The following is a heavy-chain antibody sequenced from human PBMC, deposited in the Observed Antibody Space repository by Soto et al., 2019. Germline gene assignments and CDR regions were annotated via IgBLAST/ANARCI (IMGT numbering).Heavy chain of an antibody. V-gene: IGHV3-23*01. Sequence: GGSLRLSCAVSVFPFRRYPMIWVRRAREKALECVSSITGSGDSTYYADSVKGRFTISRDKSKSTLYLQMNSLRAEDTAVYYCAKDLQFSGWLSAQTFDYWGQGTQVTVSS. CDR1: VFPFRRYP. CDR3: AKDLQFSGWLSAQTFDY. CDR2: ITGSGDST. J-gene: IGHJ4*02. D-gene: IGHD6-19*01.